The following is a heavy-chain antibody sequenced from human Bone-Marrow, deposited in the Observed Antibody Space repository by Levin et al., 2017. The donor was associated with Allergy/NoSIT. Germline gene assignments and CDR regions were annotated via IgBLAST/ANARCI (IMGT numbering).Heavy chain of an antibody. J-gene: IGHJ6*02. D-gene: IGHD6-13*01. CDR2: IWYNGKNI. CDR1: GFTFTSHA. V-gene: IGHV3-33*01. Sequence: GESLKISCVASGFTFTSHAIHWVRLAPGKGLEWVAQIWYNGKNIYYADSVKGRFTFSRDNSKSTVYLEMNNLKVDDTGVYYCARDGQQPAPYSMDVWGQGTTVTVSS. CDR3: ARDGQQPAPYSMDV.